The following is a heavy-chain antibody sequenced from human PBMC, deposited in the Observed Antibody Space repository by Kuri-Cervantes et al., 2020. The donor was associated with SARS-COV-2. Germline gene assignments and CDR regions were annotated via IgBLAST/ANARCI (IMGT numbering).Heavy chain of an antibody. CDR2: IYPGDSDT. D-gene: IGHD4-17*01. CDR1: GYSFTSYW. Sequence: GGSLRLSWYRSGYSFTSYWIGWVRQMPGKGLEWMGIIYPGDSDTRYSPSFQGQVTISADKSISTAYLQWSSLKASDTAMYYCARLDYGDPRNGMDVWGQGTTVTVSS. J-gene: IGHJ6*02. V-gene: IGHV5-51*01. CDR3: ARLDYGDPRNGMDV.